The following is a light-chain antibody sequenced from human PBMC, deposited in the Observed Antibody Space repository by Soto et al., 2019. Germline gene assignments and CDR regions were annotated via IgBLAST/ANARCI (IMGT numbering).Light chain of an antibody. CDR1: QTVSSSH. CDR3: QDYGTSWT. CDR2: GAS. V-gene: IGKV3-20*01. J-gene: IGKJ1*01. Sequence: EIVLTQSPGTLSLSPWERATLSCRAGQTVSSSHLACYQQKPGQAPRLLIDGASSRATGIPDRFSGSGSGTDFTLTINRVEPEDFAVYYCQDYGTSWTFGQGTKVDI.